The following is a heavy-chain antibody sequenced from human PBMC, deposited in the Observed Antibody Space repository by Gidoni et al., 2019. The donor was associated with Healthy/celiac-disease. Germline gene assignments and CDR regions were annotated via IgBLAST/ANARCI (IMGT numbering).Heavy chain of an antibody. D-gene: IGHD6-13*01. CDR1: GYTFTASY. CDR2: INPNSGGT. CDR3: ARDLYSSSWYGYGENAFDI. J-gene: IGHJ3*02. V-gene: IGHV1-2*02. Sequence: QVQLVQSGAEVKKPGASMKVSCKASGYTFTASYMHWVRQAPGQGLEWMGWINPNSGGTNYAQKFQGRVTMTRDTSISTAYMELSRLRSDDTAVYYCARDLYSSSWYGYGENAFDIWGQGTMVTVSS.